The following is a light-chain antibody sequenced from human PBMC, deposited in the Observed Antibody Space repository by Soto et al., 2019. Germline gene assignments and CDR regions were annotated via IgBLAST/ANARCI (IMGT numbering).Light chain of an antibody. CDR3: QQRSTWPSIT. CDR1: QSVSSY. J-gene: IGKJ5*01. V-gene: IGKV3-11*01. Sequence: EIMLTQSPATLSLSPGERATLSCRASQSVSSYLAWYQQKPGQAPRLLIYDASNRATGIPARISGSGSGTDFTLTISRLEPEDFAVYYCQQRSTWPSITFGQGTRLEI. CDR2: DAS.